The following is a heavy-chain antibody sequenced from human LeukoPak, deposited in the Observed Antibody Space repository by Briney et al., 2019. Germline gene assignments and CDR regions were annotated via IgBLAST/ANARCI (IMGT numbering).Heavy chain of an antibody. J-gene: IGHJ6*01. CDR3: AREGYYYDSSGYFTRDYYYYGMDV. D-gene: IGHD3-22*01. Sequence: ASVKVSCKASGYTFTSYDINWGRQATGQGLEWRGWMNPNSGNTVYAQKFQGRVTMPRNTSISTAYMELSSLRSEDTAVYYCAREGYYYDSSGYFTRDYYYYGMDVWGQGATVTVSS. CDR1: GYTFTSYD. V-gene: IGHV1-8*01. CDR2: MNPNSGNT.